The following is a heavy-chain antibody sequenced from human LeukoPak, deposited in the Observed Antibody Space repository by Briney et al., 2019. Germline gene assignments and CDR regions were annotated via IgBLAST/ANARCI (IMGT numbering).Heavy chain of an antibody. V-gene: IGHV1-2*02. CDR3: ARDVEQLVTDY. CDR2: INPDSGGT. J-gene: IGHJ4*02. D-gene: IGHD6-13*01. Sequence: ASVTVSCKASGYTFTGYYIHWVRQTPGQGLEWMGWINPDSGGTNYAQKFQGRVTMTRDTSISTAYMELSSLRSDDTVVYYCARDVEQLVTDYWGQGTLVTVSS. CDR1: GYTFTGYY.